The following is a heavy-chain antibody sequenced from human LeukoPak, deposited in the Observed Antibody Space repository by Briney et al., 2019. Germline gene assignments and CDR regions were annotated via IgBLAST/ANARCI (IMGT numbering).Heavy chain of an antibody. CDR3: ARDASGSYTNWFDP. CDR2: INHSGST. D-gene: IGHD1-26*01. V-gene: IGHV4-34*01. J-gene: IGHJ5*02. Sequence: SETLSLTCAVYGGSFSGYYWSWIRQPPGKGLEWIGEINHSGSTNYNPSLKSRVTISVDTSKNQFSLKLSSVTAADTAVYYCARDASGSYTNWFDPWGQGTLVTVSS. CDR1: GGSFSGYY.